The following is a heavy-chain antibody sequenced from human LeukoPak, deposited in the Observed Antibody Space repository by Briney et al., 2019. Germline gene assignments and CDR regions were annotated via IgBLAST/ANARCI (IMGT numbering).Heavy chain of an antibody. CDR1: GYRFMNYY. Sequence: ASVKVSCKAFGYRFMNYYIHWVRQAPGQGLEWMGIINPSGGSTSYAQKFQGRVTMTRDTSTSTVYMELSSLRSEDTAVYYCARDLSFSGRCDYWGQGTLVTVSS. CDR2: INPSGGST. CDR3: ARDLSFSGRCDY. D-gene: IGHD3/OR15-3a*01. J-gene: IGHJ4*02. V-gene: IGHV1-46*01.